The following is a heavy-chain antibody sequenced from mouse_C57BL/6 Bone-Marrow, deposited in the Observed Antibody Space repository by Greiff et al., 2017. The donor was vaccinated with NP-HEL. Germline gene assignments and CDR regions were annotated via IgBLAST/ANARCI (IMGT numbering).Heavy chain of an antibody. D-gene: IGHD2-4*01. CDR3: ASSYDSLARDY. J-gene: IGHJ4*01. Sequence: EVQLQQSGPELVKPGASVKISCKASGYTFTDYYMNWVKQSHGKSLEWIGDINPNNGGTSYNQKFKGKATLTVDKSSSTAYMELRSLTSEDSAVYYCASSYDSLARDYWGQGTSVTVSS. CDR1: GYTFTDYY. CDR2: INPNNGGT. V-gene: IGHV1-26*01.